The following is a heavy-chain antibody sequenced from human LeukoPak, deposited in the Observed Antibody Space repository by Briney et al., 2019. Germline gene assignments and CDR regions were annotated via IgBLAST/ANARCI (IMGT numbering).Heavy chain of an antibody. CDR2: ISYDGSNK. J-gene: IGHJ4*02. CDR1: GFTFSSYA. CDR3: AKDLDSSGWGFDY. D-gene: IGHD6-19*01. V-gene: IGHV3-30-3*01. Sequence: GRSLRLSCAASGFTFSSYAMHWVRQAPGKGLEWVAVISYDGSNKYYADSVKGRFTISRDNSKNTLYLQMNSLRAEDTAVYYCAKDLDSSGWGFDYWGQGTLVTVSS.